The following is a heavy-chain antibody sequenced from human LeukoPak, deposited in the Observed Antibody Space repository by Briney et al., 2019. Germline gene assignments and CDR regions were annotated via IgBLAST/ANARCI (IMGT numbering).Heavy chain of an antibody. V-gene: IGHV1-58*01. CDR2: IVVGSGNT. J-gene: IGHJ4*02. Sequence: SVKVSCKASGFTFTSSAVQWVRQARGQRLEWIGWIVVGSGNTNYAQKFQERVTITRDMSTSTAYMELSSLRSEATAVYYCAAVGVRPLPLVDYWGQGTLVTVSS. CDR3: AAVGVRPLPLVDY. D-gene: IGHD3-10*01. CDR1: GFTFTSSA.